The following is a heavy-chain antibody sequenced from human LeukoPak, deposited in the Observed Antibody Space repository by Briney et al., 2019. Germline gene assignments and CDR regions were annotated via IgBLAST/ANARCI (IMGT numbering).Heavy chain of an antibody. V-gene: IGHV4-30-2*01. CDR2: IYHSGST. Sequence: NSSETLSLTCAVSGGSISSGGYSWSWIRQPPGKGLEWIGYIYHSGSTYYNPSLKSRVTISVDRSKNQFSLKLSSVTAADTAVYYCARGKSDYFDYWGQGTLVTVSS. CDR1: GGSISSGGYS. CDR3: ARGKSDYFDY. J-gene: IGHJ4*02.